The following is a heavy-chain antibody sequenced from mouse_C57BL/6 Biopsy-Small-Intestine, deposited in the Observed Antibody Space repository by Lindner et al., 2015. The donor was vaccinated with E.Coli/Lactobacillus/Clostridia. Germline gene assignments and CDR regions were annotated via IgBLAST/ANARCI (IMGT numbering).Heavy chain of an antibody. CDR2: INPQSGGT. CDR1: GYSFTGQF. D-gene: IGHD1-1*02. CDR3: ARHFGVVKDYYYFYGVDV. J-gene: IGHJ1*01. V-gene: IGHV1-72*04. Sequence: SVKVSCKASGYSFTGQFIHWVRQAPGQGLEWMGWINPQSGGTNYAQNFQGRVTMTRDTSIGTAYMELTRLRSDDTAVYYCARHFGVVKDYYYFYGVDVWGHGTTVTVSS.